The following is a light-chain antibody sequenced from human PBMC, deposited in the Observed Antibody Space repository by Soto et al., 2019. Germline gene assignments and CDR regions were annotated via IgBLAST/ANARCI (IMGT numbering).Light chain of an antibody. CDR3: QQYTSYPYT. Sequence: DIQMTQSPSTLSASVRDRVTITCRASQSISSWLAWYQQKPGKAPKLLMYKASDLESGVPSRFSGSGSGTEFTLTISSLQPDDFATYYCQQYTSYPYTFGQWTKLEIK. CDR2: KAS. CDR1: QSISSW. V-gene: IGKV1-5*03. J-gene: IGKJ2*01.